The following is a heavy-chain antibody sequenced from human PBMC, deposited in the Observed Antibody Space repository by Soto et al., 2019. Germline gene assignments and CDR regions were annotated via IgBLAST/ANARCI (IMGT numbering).Heavy chain of an antibody. J-gene: IGHJ6*02. CDR1: GGTFSSYA. Sequence: SVKVSCKASGGTFSSYAISWVRQAPGQGLEWMGGIIPIFGTANYAQKFQGRVTITADESTSAAYMELSSLRSEDTAVYYCARASRDIVVVVAATPHYYYGMDVWGQGTTVTVSS. CDR3: ARASRDIVVVVAATPHYYYGMDV. D-gene: IGHD2-15*01. CDR2: IIPIFGTA. V-gene: IGHV1-69*13.